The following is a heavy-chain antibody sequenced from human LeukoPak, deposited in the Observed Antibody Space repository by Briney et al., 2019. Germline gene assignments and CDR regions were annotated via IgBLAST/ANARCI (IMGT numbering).Heavy chain of an antibody. CDR3: AKVYYGSGSYFDY. CDR1: GFTFNTYG. CDR2: ISYDGSHT. J-gene: IGHJ4*02. Sequence: GGSLRLSCAASGFTFNTYGMHWVRQAPGKGLEWVAVISYDGSHTNYAVSVKGRFTISRDNSKNTLYLQMNSLRAEDTAVYYCAKVYYGSGSYFDYWGQGTLVTVSS. D-gene: IGHD3-10*01. V-gene: IGHV3-30*18.